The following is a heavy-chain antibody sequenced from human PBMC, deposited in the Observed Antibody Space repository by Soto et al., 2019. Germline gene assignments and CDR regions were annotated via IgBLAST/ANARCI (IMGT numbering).Heavy chain of an antibody. Sequence: QLQLQESGSALVKPSQTLSLTCAVSGGYISSGGYSWRWIRQQPGKGLEWIGYSYHSGSTYYNPSLKSRVTISLDRSKNHFSLKLSSVTAADTAVYYCASGVVTTLHYWGQGTLVTVSS. CDR3: ASGVVTTLHY. V-gene: IGHV4-30-2*01. CDR2: SYHSGST. CDR1: GGYISSGGYS. J-gene: IGHJ4*02. D-gene: IGHD2-21*02.